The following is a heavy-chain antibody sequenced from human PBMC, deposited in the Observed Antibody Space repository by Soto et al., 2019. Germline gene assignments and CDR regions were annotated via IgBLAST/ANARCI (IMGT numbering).Heavy chain of an antibody. Sequence: GGSLRLSCAASGFTFSSYAMSWVRQAPGKGLEWVSAFSGSGGSTYYADSVKGRFTISRDNSKNTLYLQMNSLRAEDTAVYYCAKRYPGFNIPGYCSGGSCRGVDPWGQGTLVTVSS. CDR2: FSGSGGST. CDR3: AKRYPGFNIPGYCSGGSCRGVDP. CDR1: GFTFSSYA. J-gene: IGHJ5*02. D-gene: IGHD2-15*01. V-gene: IGHV3-23*01.